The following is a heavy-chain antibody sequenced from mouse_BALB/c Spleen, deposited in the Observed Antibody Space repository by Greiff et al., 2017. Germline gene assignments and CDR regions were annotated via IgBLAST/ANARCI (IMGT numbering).Heavy chain of an antibody. Sequence: EVQLVESGGGLVKPGGSLKLSCAASGFTFSSYAMSWVRQSPEKRLEWVAEISSGGSYTYYPDTVTGRFTISRDNAKNTLYLEMSSLRSEDTAMYYCARENDGYYFDYWGQGTTLTVSS. CDR2: ISSGGSYT. V-gene: IGHV5-9-4*01. CDR3: ARENDGYYFDY. D-gene: IGHD2-3*01. J-gene: IGHJ2*01. CDR1: GFTFSSYA.